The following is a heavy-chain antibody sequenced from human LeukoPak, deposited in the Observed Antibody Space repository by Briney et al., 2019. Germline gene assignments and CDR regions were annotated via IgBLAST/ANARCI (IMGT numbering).Heavy chain of an antibody. J-gene: IGHJ5*02. CDR1: GFTVSSNY. CDR3: ARGTYYYGSGSYEGNWFDP. D-gene: IGHD3-10*01. CDR2: IYSGGST. V-gene: IGHV3-66*01. Sequence: GGSLRLSCAASGFTVSSNYMSWVRQAPGKGLEWVSVIYSGGSTYYADSVKGRFTISRDNSKNTLNLQMNSLRAEDTAVYYCARGTYYYGSGSYEGNWFDPWGQGTLVTVSS.